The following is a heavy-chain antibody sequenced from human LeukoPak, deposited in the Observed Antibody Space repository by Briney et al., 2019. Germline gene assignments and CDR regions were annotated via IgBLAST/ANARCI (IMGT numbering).Heavy chain of an antibody. V-gene: IGHV3-30*02. CDR3: ARDRGVSGNYYDY. Sequence: PGGSLRLSCVATGFSFRNYGMHWVRQAPGKGLEGVTFIRSDSSYKYYADSVKGRFTTSRDNSKSTLDLQMNSLRPEDTALYYCARDRGVSGNYYDYWGQGTLVTVSS. CDR2: IRSDSSYK. CDR1: GFSFRNYG. J-gene: IGHJ4*02. D-gene: IGHD3-10*01.